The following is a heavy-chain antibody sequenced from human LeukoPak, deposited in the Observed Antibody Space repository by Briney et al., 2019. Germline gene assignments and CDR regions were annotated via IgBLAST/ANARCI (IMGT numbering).Heavy chain of an antibody. Sequence: GGSLRLSCAASGFSVNGNYWHWARQTPGKRPQWISIIYSDGKTLYADSVRGRFTFSRDNSKNTLYLQMYSPRVEDTAVYFCAGGDYPLTYWGQGSLVTVSS. CDR2: IYSDGKT. CDR3: AGGDYPLTY. D-gene: IGHD4-17*01. V-gene: IGHV3-66*01. CDR1: GFSVNGNY. J-gene: IGHJ4*02.